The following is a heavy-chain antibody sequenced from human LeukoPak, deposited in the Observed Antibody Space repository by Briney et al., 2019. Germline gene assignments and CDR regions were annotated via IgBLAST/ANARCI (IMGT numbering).Heavy chain of an antibody. CDR1: GYRFTNYW. CDR2: IYPGDSDT. Sequence: GESLKISCKGSGYRFTNYWIGWVRQMPEKGLEWMGIIYPGDSDTRYSPSFQGQVTISADKSISTAYLQWSSLKASDTAMYYCARSSSGYHYDYWGQGTLVTVSS. J-gene: IGHJ4*02. CDR3: ARSSSGYHYDY. V-gene: IGHV5-51*01. D-gene: IGHD3-9*01.